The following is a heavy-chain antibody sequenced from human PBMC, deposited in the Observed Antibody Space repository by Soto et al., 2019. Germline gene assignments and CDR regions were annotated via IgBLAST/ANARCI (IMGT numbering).Heavy chain of an antibody. J-gene: IGHJ6*02. Sequence: ASVKVSCKASGYTFTSYDINWVRQATGQGLEWMGWMNPNSGNTGYAQKFQGRVTMTRNTSISTAYMELSSLRSEDTAVYYCARGSGYDLFLNYYYRMDVWGQGNTVTVSS. D-gene: IGHD5-12*01. V-gene: IGHV1-8*01. CDR3: ARGSGYDLFLNYYYRMDV. CDR1: GYTFTSYD. CDR2: MNPNSGNT.